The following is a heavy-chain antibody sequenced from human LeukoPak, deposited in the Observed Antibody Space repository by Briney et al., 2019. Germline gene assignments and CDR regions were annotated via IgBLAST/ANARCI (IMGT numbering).Heavy chain of an antibody. Sequence: GGPLRLSCAASGFTFSSYWMSWVRQAPGKGLEWVANIKQDGSEKYYVVSVKGRFTISRDNAKNSLYLQMNSLRAEATAVYYCGRGPRLYCSSTSCVGGGAKDYLGQGTMVTVS. D-gene: IGHD2-2*01. J-gene: IGHJ4*02. CDR3: GRGPRLYCSSTSCVGGGAKDY. CDR1: GFTFSSYW. CDR2: IKQDGSEK. V-gene: IGHV3-7*01.